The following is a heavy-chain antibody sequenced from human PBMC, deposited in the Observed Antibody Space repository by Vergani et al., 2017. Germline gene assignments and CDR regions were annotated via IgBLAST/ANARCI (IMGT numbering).Heavy chain of an antibody. Sequence: QVQLVQSGAEVKKPWASVKVSCKASGYNFTRYYIHWVRQAPGQGLEWMGLINPNSGGTNYAQKFQGRVTMTRDTSISTDYMEMSRRRSDDTAVYYCARGRRRPSLSFDYWGQGTLVTVSS. J-gene: IGHJ4*02. D-gene: IGHD3-16*02. V-gene: IGHV1-2*02. CDR2: INPNSGGT. CDR3: ARGRRRPSLSFDY. CDR1: GYNFTRYY.